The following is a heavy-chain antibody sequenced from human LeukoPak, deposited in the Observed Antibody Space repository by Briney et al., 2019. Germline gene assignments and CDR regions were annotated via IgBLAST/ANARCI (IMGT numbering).Heavy chain of an antibody. Sequence: SVKVSCKASGGTFNNYTISWVRQAPGQGLEWMGGIIPIFGTANYAQKFQGRVTITADKSTSTAYMELRSLTYDDTAVYYCARAGYCGDGGCRGGSAFDVWGQGTMVTVSS. CDR1: GGTFNNYT. V-gene: IGHV1-69*06. J-gene: IGHJ3*01. D-gene: IGHD2-15*01. CDR3: ARAGYCGDGGCRGGSAFDV. CDR2: IIPIFGTA.